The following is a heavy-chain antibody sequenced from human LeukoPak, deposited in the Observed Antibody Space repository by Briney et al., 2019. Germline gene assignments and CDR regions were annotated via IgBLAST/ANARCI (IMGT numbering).Heavy chain of an antibody. Sequence: SQTLSLTCAISGDSVSSNSAAWSWIRQSPSRGLEWLGRTYYRSKWFNDYALSVKSRITINPDTSKNQFSLKLSSVTAADTAVYYCARQYSDILTGYHRGELYWYFDLWGRGTLVTVSS. D-gene: IGHD3-9*01. CDR3: ARQYSDILTGYHRGELYWYFDL. CDR2: TYYRSKWFN. J-gene: IGHJ2*01. CDR1: GDSVSSNSAA. V-gene: IGHV6-1*01.